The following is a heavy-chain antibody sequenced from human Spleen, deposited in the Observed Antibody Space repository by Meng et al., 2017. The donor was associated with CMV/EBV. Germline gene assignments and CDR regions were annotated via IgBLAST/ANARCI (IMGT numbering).Heavy chain of an antibody. CDR2: INHSGGT. Sequence: SFSGNYGSWIRQPPGKGLEWIGEINHSGGTNYNPSLKSRITISVDTSKNQFSLKLSSVTAADTAVYYCARRRYCSSTSCSIYLRGFDYWGQGTLVTVSS. CDR1: SFSGNY. V-gene: IGHV4-34*01. D-gene: IGHD2-2*01. CDR3: ARRRYCSSTSCSIYLRGFDY. J-gene: IGHJ4*02.